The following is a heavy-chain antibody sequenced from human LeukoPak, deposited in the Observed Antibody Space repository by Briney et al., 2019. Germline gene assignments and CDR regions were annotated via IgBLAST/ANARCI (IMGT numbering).Heavy chain of an antibody. CDR1: GYTFTGYY. CDR2: INPNSGGT. D-gene: IGHD3-22*01. V-gene: IGHV1-2*02. Sequence: GASVKVSCKASGYTFTGYYMHWVRQAPGQGLEWMGWINPNSGGTNYAQKFQGRVTMTRDTSISTAYMELSSLRSEDTAVYYCAREWSYYDSSGSDAFDIWGQGTMVTVSS. CDR3: AREWSYYDSSGSDAFDI. J-gene: IGHJ3*02.